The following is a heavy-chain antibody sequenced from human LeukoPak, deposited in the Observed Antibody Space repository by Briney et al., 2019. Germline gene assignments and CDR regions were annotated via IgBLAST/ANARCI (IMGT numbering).Heavy chain of an antibody. CDR1: GFTVSRNY. CDR3: ARSPVLDRNDWSFAD. V-gene: IGHV3-53*01. Sequence: GGSLRLSCAASGFTVSRNYMSWVRQAPGKGLEWVSVPYSGGDTYYPDSVKGRFTVSRDNPKSTVYLQMNSLRAEDTAVYFCARSPVLDRNDWSFADWGQGTLVTVSS. CDR2: PYSGGDT. D-gene: IGHD1-1*01. J-gene: IGHJ4*02.